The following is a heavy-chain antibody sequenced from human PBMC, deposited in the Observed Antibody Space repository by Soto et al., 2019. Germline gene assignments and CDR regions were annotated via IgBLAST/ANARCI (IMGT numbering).Heavy chain of an antibody. CDR1: GGTFSSFS. D-gene: IGHD3-16*01. CDR3: ARDLIEMATRRFWVY. V-gene: IGHV1-69*13. Sequence: SVKVSCKTAGGTFSSFSISWVRQAPGQGLEWMGGIIPVSGPANYAQKFQGRVTITADESTRTAYMELSSLRSGDTAIYYCARDLIEMATRRFWVYWGQGSLVTVSS. CDR2: IIPVSGPA. J-gene: IGHJ4*02.